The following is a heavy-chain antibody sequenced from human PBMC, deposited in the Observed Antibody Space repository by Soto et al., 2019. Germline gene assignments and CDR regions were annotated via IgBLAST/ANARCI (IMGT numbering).Heavy chain of an antibody. D-gene: IGHD3-10*01. CDR2: IWYDGSNK. Sequence: ESGGGVVQPGRSLRLSCAASGFTFSSYGMHWVRQAPGKGLEWVAVIWYDGSNKYYADSVKGRFTISRDNSKNTLYLQMNSLRAEDTAVYYCARGVTMVRGVVPLYYYYGMDVWGQGTTVTVSS. J-gene: IGHJ6*02. V-gene: IGHV3-33*01. CDR3: ARGVTMVRGVVPLYYYYGMDV. CDR1: GFTFSSYG.